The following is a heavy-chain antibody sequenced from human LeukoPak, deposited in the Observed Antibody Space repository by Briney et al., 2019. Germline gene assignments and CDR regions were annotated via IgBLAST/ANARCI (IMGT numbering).Heavy chain of an antibody. CDR2: INHSGST. CDR3: ASRLYSSSREYYFDY. D-gene: IGHD6-6*01. J-gene: IGHJ4*02. V-gene: IGHV4-34*01. CDR1: GGSFSGYY. Sequence: SETLPLTCAVYGGSFSGYYWSWIRQPPGKGLEWIGEINHSGSTNYNPSLKSRVTISVDTSKNQFSLKLSSVTAADTAVYYCASRLYSSSREYYFDYWGQGTLVTVSS.